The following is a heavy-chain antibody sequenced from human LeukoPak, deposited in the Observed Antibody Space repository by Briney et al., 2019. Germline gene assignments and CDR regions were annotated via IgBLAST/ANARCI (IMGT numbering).Heavy chain of an antibody. J-gene: IGHJ6*03. D-gene: IGHD3-16*02. V-gene: IGHV3-30*02. CDR3: AKTLSDYYYYMDV. CDR2: IRYDGSNK. CDR1: GFTFSSYG. Sequence: GGSLRLSCAASGFTFSSYGMHWVRQAPGKGLEWVAFIRYDGSNKYYADSVKGRFTISRDNSKNTLYLRMNSLRAEDTAVYYCAKTLSDYYYYMDVWGKGTTVTISS.